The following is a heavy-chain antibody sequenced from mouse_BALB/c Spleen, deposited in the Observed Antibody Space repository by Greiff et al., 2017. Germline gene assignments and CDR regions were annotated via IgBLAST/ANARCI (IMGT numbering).Heavy chain of an antibody. D-gene: IGHD1-2*01. CDR1: GYTFTSYV. J-gene: IGHJ4*01. CDR3: ASPTAHGRYAMDY. Sequence: VQLQQSGPELVKPGASVKMSCKASGYTFTSYVMHWVKQKPGQGLEWIGYINPYNDGTKYNEKFKGKATLTSDKSSSTAYMELSSLTSEDSAVYYCASPTAHGRYAMDYWGQGTSVTVSS. V-gene: IGHV1-14*01. CDR2: INPYNDGT.